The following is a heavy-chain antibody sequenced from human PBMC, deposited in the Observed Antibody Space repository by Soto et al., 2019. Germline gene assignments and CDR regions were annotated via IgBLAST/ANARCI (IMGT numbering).Heavy chain of an antibody. D-gene: IGHD3-22*01. V-gene: IGHV3-23*01. CDR1: GFTFSSYA. CDR3: AKESGNYYDSSGIEY. CDR2: ISGSGGST. Sequence: EVQLLESGGGLVQPGGSLRLSCAASGFTFSSYAMSWVRQATGKGLEWVTAISGSGGSTYYADSEKGRFTISRDNSKNTRYLQMHSLRAEDTAVDYCAKESGNYYDSSGIEYWGHGTLVPVSS. J-gene: IGHJ4*01.